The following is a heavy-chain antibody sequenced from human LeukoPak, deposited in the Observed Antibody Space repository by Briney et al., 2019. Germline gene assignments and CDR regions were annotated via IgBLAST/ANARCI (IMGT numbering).Heavy chain of an antibody. CDR3: ARHQHGSGADF. CDR1: GYRSTNNW. D-gene: IGHD3-10*01. CDR2: IYPADSDT. V-gene: IGHV5-51*01. Sequence: GESLKISCKISGYRSTNNWIGWARQVPGKGLEWMGIIYPADSDTKYSPSFQGQVTFSADKSSSTAYLQLNSLKASDTAIYFCARHQHGSGADFWGQGTLVTVSS. J-gene: IGHJ4*02.